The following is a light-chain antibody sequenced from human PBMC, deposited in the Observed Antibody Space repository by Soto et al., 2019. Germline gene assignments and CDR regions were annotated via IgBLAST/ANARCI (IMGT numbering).Light chain of an antibody. CDR1: SSDVGGYNY. Sequence: QSALTQPASVSGSPGQSITISCTGTSSDVGGYNYVSWYQHHAGKAPRLMIYASSNRPSGVSHRFSGSRSGNTASLTISGLQAEDEADYYCAAWDDSLSGRVFGGGTQLTVL. CDR2: ASS. V-gene: IGLV2-14*01. J-gene: IGLJ3*02. CDR3: AAWDDSLSGRV.